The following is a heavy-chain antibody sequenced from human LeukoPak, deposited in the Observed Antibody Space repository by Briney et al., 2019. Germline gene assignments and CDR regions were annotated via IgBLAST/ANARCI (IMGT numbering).Heavy chain of an antibody. CDR1: GFTFSSYV. V-gene: IGHV3-30-3*01. CDR2: ISYDGSNK. J-gene: IGHJ4*02. CDR3: ARDWGESRREGLFDC. Sequence: QSGGFLRLSCAASGFTFSSYVIHWIRQAPGKGLEWVAVISYDGSNKFYADSVKGRFTISRDNSKNTLYLQLNSLRAEDTAVYYCARDWGESRREGLFDCWGQGTLVTVSS. D-gene: IGHD3-16*01.